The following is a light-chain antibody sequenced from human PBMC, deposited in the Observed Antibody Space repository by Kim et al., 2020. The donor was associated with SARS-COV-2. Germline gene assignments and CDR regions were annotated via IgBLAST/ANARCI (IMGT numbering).Light chain of an antibody. J-gene: IGLJ3*02. V-gene: IGLV2-14*03. CDR3: ISFTTRDTWV. CDR1: TSDVGRYDY. CDR2: DVT. Sequence: QSALAQPASVSGSAGQSITISCTGTTSDVGRYDYVSWFQQHPGRTPKVIIYDVTERPSGVSNRFSGSKSGNTASLTISGLQAEDEADYYCISFTTRDTWVFGGGTKLTVL.